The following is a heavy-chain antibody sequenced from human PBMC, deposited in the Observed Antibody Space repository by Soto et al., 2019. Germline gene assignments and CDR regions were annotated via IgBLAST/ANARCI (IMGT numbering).Heavy chain of an antibody. CDR1: GYTFTSYG. V-gene: IGHV1-18*01. Sequence: ASVKVSCKASGYTFTSYGISWVRQAPGQGLEWMGWISAYNGNTNYAQKLQGRVTMTTDTSTSTAYMELRSLRSDDTAVYYCGRDRAYCGGDCYSPFDYWGQGTLVTVSS. CDR3: GRDRAYCGGDCYSPFDY. CDR2: ISAYNGNT. J-gene: IGHJ4*02. D-gene: IGHD2-21*02.